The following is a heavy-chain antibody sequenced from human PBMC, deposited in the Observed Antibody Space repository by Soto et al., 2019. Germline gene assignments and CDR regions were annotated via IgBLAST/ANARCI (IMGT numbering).Heavy chain of an antibody. D-gene: IGHD2-2*03. Sequence: GGSLRLSCAASGFTFSHYGMHWVRQAPGKGLEWVAFISNDGSIKYYADSVKGRFTISRDNSKNTLYLQVDNLKTEDTAVYYCAKDGYCSDTTCYPNHFDSWGQGTLVNVSS. J-gene: IGHJ4*02. CDR1: GFTFSHYG. V-gene: IGHV3-30*18. CDR3: AKDGYCSDTTCYPNHFDS. CDR2: ISNDGSIK.